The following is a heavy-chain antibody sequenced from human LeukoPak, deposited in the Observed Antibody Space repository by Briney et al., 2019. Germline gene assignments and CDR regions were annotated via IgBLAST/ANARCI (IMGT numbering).Heavy chain of an antibody. D-gene: IGHD3-22*01. V-gene: IGHV4-34*01. CDR3: ARGDSSGYFGYYYYGMDV. CDR2: INHSGST. CDR1: GGSFSGYY. J-gene: IGHJ6*02. Sequence: SETLSLTCAVYGGSFSGYYWSWIRQPPGKGLEWIGEINHSGSTNYNPSLKSRVTISVDTSKNQFSLKLSSVTAADTAVYYCARGDSSGYFGYYYYGMDVWGQGTTVTVSS.